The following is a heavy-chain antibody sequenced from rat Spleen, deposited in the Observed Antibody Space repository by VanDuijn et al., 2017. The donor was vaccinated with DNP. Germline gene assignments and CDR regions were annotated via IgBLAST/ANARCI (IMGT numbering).Heavy chain of an antibody. CDR3: VSHGSISSTSTGAMDV. J-gene: IGHJ4*01. D-gene: IGHD1-5*01. V-gene: IGHV5-7*01. Sequence: EVQLVESGGGLVQPGRSLKLSCAASGFTFSDYSMAWVRQAPKKGLEWVATIVYDGSGSYYGDSVTGRFTISRDNAKSNLYLKMDNLRSEDTATYYCVSHGSISSTSTGAMDVWGQGTSVTVSS. CDR2: IVYDGSGS. CDR1: GFTFSDYS.